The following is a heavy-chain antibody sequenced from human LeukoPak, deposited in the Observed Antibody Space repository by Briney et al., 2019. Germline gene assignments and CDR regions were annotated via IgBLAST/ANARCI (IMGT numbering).Heavy chain of an antibody. CDR1: GFTFGSSA. J-gene: IGHJ4*02. V-gene: IGHV3-23*01. D-gene: IGHD3-22*01. CDR2: ISDSGGTI. Sequence: GGSLRLSCAASGFTFGSSAMSWVRQAPGKGLEWVSAISDSGGTIYSADSVKGRFTISRDNSKNTLYLQMTSLRAEDTAVYYCAKDQVWIVVGSFDYWGQGTLVTVSS. CDR3: AKDQVWIVVGSFDY.